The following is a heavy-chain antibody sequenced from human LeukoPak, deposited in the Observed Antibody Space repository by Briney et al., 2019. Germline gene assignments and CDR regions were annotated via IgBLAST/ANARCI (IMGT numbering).Heavy chain of an antibody. D-gene: IGHD3-10*01. V-gene: IGHV4-34*01. Sequence: SETLSLTCAVYGGSFSGYYWSWIRQPPGKGLEWVGEINHSGSTNYNPSLKSRVTISVDTSKNQFSLKLSSVTAADTAVYYCARGHRRITMVRGVMTYYFDYWGQGTLVTVSS. CDR3: ARGHRRITMVRGVMTYYFDY. CDR2: INHSGST. CDR1: GGSFSGYY. J-gene: IGHJ4*02.